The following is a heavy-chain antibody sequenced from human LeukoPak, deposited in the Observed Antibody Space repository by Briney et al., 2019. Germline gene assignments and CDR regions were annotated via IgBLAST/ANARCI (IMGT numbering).Heavy chain of an antibody. CDR3: ARLGSRFRGAIDAFDI. J-gene: IGHJ3*02. D-gene: IGHD3-10*01. CDR1: GYSFTSYW. CDR2: IYPGDSDT. V-gene: IGHV5-51*01. Sequence: GESLKISCKGSGYSFTSYWIGWVRQMPGKGPEWMGIIYPGDSDTRYSPSFQGQVTISADKSISTAYLQWSSLKASDTAMYYCARLGSRFRGAIDAFDIWGQGTMVTVSS.